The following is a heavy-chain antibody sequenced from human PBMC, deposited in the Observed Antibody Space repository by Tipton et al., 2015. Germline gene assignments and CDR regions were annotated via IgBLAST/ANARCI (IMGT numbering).Heavy chain of an antibody. V-gene: IGHV3-33*01. D-gene: IGHD2-15*01. CDR1: GFMFSNYS. CDR3: ARDMGGYKYGVFDF. CDR2: IWYDGSHT. J-gene: IGHJ4*02. Sequence: SLRLSCTASGFMFSNYSMHWVRQAPGKGLEWAAVIWYDGSHTYYEDSVKGRFSISRDNSKKTLFLQMNSLRVEDTAVYYCARDMGGYKYGVFDFWGQGTLVTVSS.